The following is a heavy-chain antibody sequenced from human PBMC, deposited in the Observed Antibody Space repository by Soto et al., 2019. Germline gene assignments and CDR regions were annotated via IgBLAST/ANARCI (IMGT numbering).Heavy chain of an antibody. CDR2: IYSGGST. Sequence: PGGSLRLSCAASGFTVSSNYMSWVRQAPGKGLEWVSVIYSGGSTYYADSVKGRFTISRDNSKSTLYLQMSSLRAEDTAVYYCARVFVETSMNDGMDVWGQGTAVTVSS. CDR3: ARVFVETSMNDGMDV. J-gene: IGHJ6*02. CDR1: GFTVSSNY. V-gene: IGHV3-53*01. D-gene: IGHD5-18*01.